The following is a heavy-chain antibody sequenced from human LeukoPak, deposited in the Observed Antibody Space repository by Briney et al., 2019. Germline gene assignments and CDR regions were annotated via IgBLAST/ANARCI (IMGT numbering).Heavy chain of an antibody. Sequence: WASVKVSCKASGYTFTSYDINWVRQATGQGLEWMGWMNPNSGNTGYAQKFQGRVTMTRNTSISTAYMELSSLRSEDTAVYYCARADYYGSGSSIRRKFDPWGQGTLVTVSS. CDR1: GYTFTSYD. J-gene: IGHJ5*02. CDR3: ARADYYGSGSSIRRKFDP. D-gene: IGHD3-10*01. CDR2: MNPNSGNT. V-gene: IGHV1-8*01.